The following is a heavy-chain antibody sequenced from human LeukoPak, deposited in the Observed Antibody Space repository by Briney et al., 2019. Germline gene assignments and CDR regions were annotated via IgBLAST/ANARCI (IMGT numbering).Heavy chain of an antibody. J-gene: IGHJ4*02. V-gene: IGHV4-34*01. Sequence: PSETLSLTCAVYGGSFSGYYWSWIRQPPGKGLEWIGEINHSGSTNYNPSLKSRVTISVDTSKNQFSLKLSSVTAADTAVYYCARGDYGDYEQTYYFDYWGQGTLVTVSS. CDR3: ARGDYGDYEQTYYFDY. D-gene: IGHD4-17*01. CDR2: INHSGST. CDR1: GGSFSGYY.